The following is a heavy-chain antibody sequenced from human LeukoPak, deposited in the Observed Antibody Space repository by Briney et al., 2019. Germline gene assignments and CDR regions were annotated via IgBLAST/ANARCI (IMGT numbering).Heavy chain of an antibody. V-gene: IGHV3-21*04. CDR1: GFTFSSYS. D-gene: IGHD3-3*01. CDR2: ISSSSSYI. Sequence: PGGSLRLSCAASGFTFSSYSMNWVRQAPGKGLEWVSSISSSSSYIYYADSVKGRFTISRDNAKNSLYLQMNSLRAEDTAVYYCAKSLKGITIFGVDYYGMDVWGQGTTVTVSS. J-gene: IGHJ6*02. CDR3: AKSLKGITIFGVDYYGMDV.